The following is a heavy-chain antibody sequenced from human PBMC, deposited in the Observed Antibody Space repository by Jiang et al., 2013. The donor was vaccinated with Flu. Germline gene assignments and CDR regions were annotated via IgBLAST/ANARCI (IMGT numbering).Heavy chain of an antibody. J-gene: IGHJ4*02. CDR3: ARDYVEMATRGFDY. CDR1: GGSISSGDYY. V-gene: IGHV4-30-4*01. CDR2: IYYSGST. Sequence: TLSLTCTVSGGSISSGDYYWSWIRQPPREGPGVDWYIYYSGSTYYNPSLKSRVTISVDTSKNQFSLKLSLRAEDTAVYYCARDYVEMATRGFDYWGQGTLVTVSS. D-gene: IGHD5-24*01.